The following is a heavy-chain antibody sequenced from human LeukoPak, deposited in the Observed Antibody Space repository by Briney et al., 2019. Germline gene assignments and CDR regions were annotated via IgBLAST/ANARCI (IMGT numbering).Heavy chain of an antibody. J-gene: IGHJ5*02. D-gene: IGHD1-26*01. CDR1: GFTFSSYS. Sequence: GGSLRLSCAASGFTFSSYSMNWVRQAPGKGLEWVSSISSSSSYIYYADSVRGRFTISRDNAKNSLYLQMNSLRAEDTAVYYCARDSSEGWFDPWGQGTLVTVSS. V-gene: IGHV3-21*01. CDR2: ISSSSSYI. CDR3: ARDSSEGWFDP.